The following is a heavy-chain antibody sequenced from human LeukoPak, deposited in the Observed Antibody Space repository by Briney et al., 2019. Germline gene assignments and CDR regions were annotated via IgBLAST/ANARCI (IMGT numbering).Heavy chain of an antibody. V-gene: IGHV3-23*01. CDR3: AKGVNYYDSSGSH. D-gene: IGHD3-22*01. Sequence: PGGSLRLSCAASGFTFSSYAMSWVRQAPGKGLGWVSAISGSGGSTYYADSVKGRFTISRDNSKNTLYLQMNSLRAEDTAVYYCAKGVNYYDSSGSHWGQGTLVTVSS. J-gene: IGHJ4*02. CDR1: GFTFSSYA. CDR2: ISGSGGST.